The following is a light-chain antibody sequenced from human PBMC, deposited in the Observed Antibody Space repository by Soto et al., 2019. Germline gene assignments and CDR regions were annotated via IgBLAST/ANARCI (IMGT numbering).Light chain of an antibody. Sequence: DIQMTQSPSTLSGSVGDRVTITCLASQSISSWLAWYQQKPGKAPKLLIYKASSLESGVPSRFSGSGSGTEFTLTISSLQPDDFATYYCQQYNSYSGWTFGQGTKVDIK. CDR3: QQYNSYSGWT. J-gene: IGKJ1*01. CDR1: QSISSW. V-gene: IGKV1-5*03. CDR2: KAS.